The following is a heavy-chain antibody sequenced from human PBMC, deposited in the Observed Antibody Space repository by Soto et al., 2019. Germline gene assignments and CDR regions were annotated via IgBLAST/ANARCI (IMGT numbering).Heavy chain of an antibody. CDR1: GGTFSSYA. D-gene: IGHD2-15*01. Sequence: QVQLVQSGAEVKKPGSSVKVSCKASGGTFSSYAISWVRQAPGQGLEWMGGIIPIFGTANYARKFQGRVTITAEESRSTAYMELSSLRSEDTAVYYCARVGHALAERYCSGGSWPNSHLAAEFDYWGQGTLVTVSS. CDR3: ARVGHALAERYCSGGSWPNSHLAAEFDY. V-gene: IGHV1-69*01. J-gene: IGHJ4*02. CDR2: IIPIFGTA.